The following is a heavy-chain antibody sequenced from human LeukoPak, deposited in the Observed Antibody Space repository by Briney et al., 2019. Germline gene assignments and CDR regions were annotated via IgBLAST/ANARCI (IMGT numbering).Heavy chain of an antibody. Sequence: GGSLRLSCAASGFTFSSYSMNWVRQAPGKGLEWVSSISSSSSYIYYADSVKGRFTISRDNAKNSLYLQMNSLRAEDTAVYYCAREGPTATVTYGAFDYWGQGTLVTVSS. D-gene: IGHD5-18*01. CDR2: ISSSSSYI. CDR1: GFTFSSYS. CDR3: AREGPTATVTYGAFDY. V-gene: IGHV3-21*01. J-gene: IGHJ4*02.